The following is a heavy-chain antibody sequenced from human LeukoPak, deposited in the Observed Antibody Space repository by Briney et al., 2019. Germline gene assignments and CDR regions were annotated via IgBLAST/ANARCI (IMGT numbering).Heavy chain of an antibody. V-gene: IGHV3-48*01. CDR1: GFTFSSYS. CDR3: ARGGYDYGDYGVHYYYYMDV. Sequence: GGSLRLSCAASGFTFSSYSMNWVRQAPGKGLEWVSYVSSSSSTIYYADSVKGRFTISRDNSKNTLYLQMNSLRAEDTAVYYCARGGYDYGDYGVHYYYYMDVWGKGTTVTVSS. J-gene: IGHJ6*03. CDR2: VSSSSSTI. D-gene: IGHD4-17*01.